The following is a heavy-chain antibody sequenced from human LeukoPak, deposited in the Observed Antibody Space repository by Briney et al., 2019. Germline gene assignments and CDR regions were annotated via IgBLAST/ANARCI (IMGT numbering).Heavy chain of an antibody. D-gene: IGHD3-22*01. J-gene: IGHJ3*01. CDR2: ISNSGNTI. CDR3: SAGEGYYDSSDYYSAWAFDV. CDR1: GFTFSDYY. Sequence: GGSLRLSCAASGFTFSDYYMSWIRQAPGKGLEWVSYISNSGNTIYYADSVKGRFTISRDNAKNSLYLQMNSLRAEDTAVYYCSAGEGYYDSSDYYSAWAFDVWGQGTMVTVSS. V-gene: IGHV3-11*04.